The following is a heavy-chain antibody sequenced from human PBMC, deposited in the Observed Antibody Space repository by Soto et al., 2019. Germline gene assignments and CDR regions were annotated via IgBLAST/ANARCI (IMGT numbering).Heavy chain of an antibody. J-gene: IGHJ6*02. Sequence: EVQLVESGGGLVQPGGSLRLSCAASGFTFSNYWMSWVRQAPGKGLEWVTNIKQDGSEIYYVDSVKGRFTISRDNAKNSLFLQMNRLRAEDTAVYFWARVRTVNYYGMDVWGRGTTVTVSS. CDR2: IKQDGSEI. CDR1: GFTFSNYW. CDR3: ARVRTVNYYGMDV. V-gene: IGHV3-7*05.